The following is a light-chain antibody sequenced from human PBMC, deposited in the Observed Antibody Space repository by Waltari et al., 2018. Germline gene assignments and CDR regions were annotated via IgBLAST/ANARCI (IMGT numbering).Light chain of an antibody. V-gene: IGKV3-20*01. CDR1: QSLTKRY. CDR3: QQYESSVLYT. Sequence: VLTQSPGTLSLSPGERATLSCRASQSLTKRYLAWYKQKPGQAPSPLIYGASSRAAGIPDRCSGGGSGKAFTLTISRLEPEDFAVYYCQQYESSVLYTFGQGTKLEIK. CDR2: GAS. J-gene: IGKJ2*01.